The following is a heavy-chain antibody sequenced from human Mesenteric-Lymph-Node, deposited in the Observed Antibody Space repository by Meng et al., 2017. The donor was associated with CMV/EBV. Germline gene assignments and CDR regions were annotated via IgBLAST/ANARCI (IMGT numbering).Heavy chain of an antibody. Sequence: GGSLRLSCAASGFSFSSYAMSWVRQAPGKGLEWVSIIYSGGSSTYYADSVRGRFTISRDNSKNTLFLQMNSLRAEDTALYYCAKERDARYNYGMDVWGQGTTVTVSS. CDR2: IYSGGSST. V-gene: IGHV3-23*03. D-gene: IGHD5-24*01. CDR1: GFSFSSYA. J-gene: IGHJ6*02. CDR3: AKERDARYNYGMDV.